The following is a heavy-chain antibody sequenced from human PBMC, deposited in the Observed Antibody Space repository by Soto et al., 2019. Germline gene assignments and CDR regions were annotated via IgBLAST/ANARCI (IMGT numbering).Heavy chain of an antibody. Sequence: QVQLVQSGAEVKKPGSSVKVSCKASGGTFSSYAISWVRQAPGQGLEWMGGIIPIFGTANYAQKVQGRVPITADESTSTAYMELSSLTSEDRAVYYCARAPQAQYSSSSVWFLDFWGCGTLVTVSS. CDR2: IIPIFGTA. CDR3: ARAPQAQYSSSSVWFLDF. J-gene: IGHJ2*01. V-gene: IGHV1-69*01. D-gene: IGHD6-6*01. CDR1: GGTFSSYA.